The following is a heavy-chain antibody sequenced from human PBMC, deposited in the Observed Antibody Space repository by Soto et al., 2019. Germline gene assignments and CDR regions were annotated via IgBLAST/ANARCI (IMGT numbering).Heavy chain of an antibody. Sequence: ASVKVSCKASGYTFTGYYMHWVRQAPGQGLEWMGWINPNSGGTNYAQKFQGWVTMTRDTSISTAYMELSRLRSDDTAVYYCARDTPSSSWSYYYYGMVVWGQGTTVTVSS. D-gene: IGHD6-13*01. CDR3: ARDTPSSSWSYYYYGMVV. J-gene: IGHJ6*02. CDR2: INPNSGGT. CDR1: GYTFTGYY. V-gene: IGHV1-2*04.